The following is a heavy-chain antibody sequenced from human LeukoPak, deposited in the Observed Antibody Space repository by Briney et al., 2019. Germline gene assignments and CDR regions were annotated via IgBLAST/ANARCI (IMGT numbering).Heavy chain of an antibody. CDR2: ISSSSSYI. D-gene: IGHD6-13*01. Sequence: GGSLRLSCAAPGFTFSSYSMNWVRQAPGKGLEWVSSISSSSSYIYYADSVKGRFTISRDNAKNSLYLQMNSLRAEDTAVYYCARDLRYSSSWPHWFDPWGQGTLVTVSS. CDR1: GFTFSSYS. J-gene: IGHJ5*02. V-gene: IGHV3-21*01. CDR3: ARDLRYSSSWPHWFDP.